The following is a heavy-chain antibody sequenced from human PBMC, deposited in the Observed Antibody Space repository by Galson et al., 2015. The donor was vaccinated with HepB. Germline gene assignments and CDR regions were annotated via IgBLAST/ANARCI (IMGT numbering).Heavy chain of an antibody. J-gene: IGHJ4*02. Sequence: ETLSLTCAVYGGSFSDYYWGWIRQPPGKGLECVGNIYYRGTTFYNSSLTSRLTISVDTSKNQFSLRLTSVTAADTAVYFCARDFLGAYDYWGQGILVTVSS. V-gene: IGHV4-34*01. CDR3: ARDFLGAYDY. D-gene: IGHD7-27*01. CDR1: GGSFSDYY. CDR2: IYYRGTT.